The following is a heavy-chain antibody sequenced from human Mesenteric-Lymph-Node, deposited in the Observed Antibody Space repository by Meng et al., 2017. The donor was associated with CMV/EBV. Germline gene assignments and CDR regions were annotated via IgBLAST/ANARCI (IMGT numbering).Heavy chain of an antibody. CDR1: GFTFSMDW. V-gene: IGHV3-7*03. D-gene: IGHD3-3*02. CDR3: AKDRIFGIQSDGYGLNV. Sequence: GESLKISCAASGFTFSMDWMSWVRQAPGKGLEWVANIKEDGSEKYYADSVKGRFTISRDNAKNSVYLQMNSLRVEDTAFYYCAKDRIFGIQSDGYGLNVWGPGTTVTVSS. CDR2: IKEDGSEK. J-gene: IGHJ6*02.